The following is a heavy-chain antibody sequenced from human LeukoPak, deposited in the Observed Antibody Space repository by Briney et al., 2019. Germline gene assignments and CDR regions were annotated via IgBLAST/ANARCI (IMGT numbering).Heavy chain of an antibody. J-gene: IGHJ5*02. CDR2: INSDGSST. V-gene: IGHV3-74*01. CDR1: GFTFSSYW. D-gene: IGHD3-16*01. Sequence: QPGGSLRLSCAASGFTFSSYWMHWVRQAPGKGLVWVSCINSDGSSTSYADSVKGRFTISRDNAKNTLYLQMNSLRAEDTAVYYCARARLRSNWFDPWGQGTLVTVSS. CDR3: ARARLRSNWFDP.